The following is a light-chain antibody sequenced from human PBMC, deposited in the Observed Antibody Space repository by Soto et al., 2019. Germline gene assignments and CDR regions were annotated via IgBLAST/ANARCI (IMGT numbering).Light chain of an antibody. CDR1: KSDIGVYDF. V-gene: IGLV2-8*01. CDR2: EVV. CDR3: KSYAGSNTYV. Sequence: QSVLTQPPSASVSPGQSVTVSCTGTKSDIGVYDFVSWYQHHPGKAPRLIIYEVVQRPSGVPDRFSGSKSGNTASLTVSGLQAADGADYFCKSYAGSNTYVFGRGTKVTVL. J-gene: IGLJ1*01.